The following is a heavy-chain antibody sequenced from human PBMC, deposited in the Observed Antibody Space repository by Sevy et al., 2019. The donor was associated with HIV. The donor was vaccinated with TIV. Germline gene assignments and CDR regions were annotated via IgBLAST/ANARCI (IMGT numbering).Heavy chain of an antibody. Sequence: GGSLRLSCAASGFTFSTYNMNWVRQAPGKGLEGVSYISSSGSTKYYADSVKGRFTISRDNAKNSMYLQMNSLRDEDTAVYYCARSFDFWGQGTLVTVSS. V-gene: IGHV3-48*02. J-gene: IGHJ4*02. CDR3: ARSFDF. CDR1: GFTFSTYN. CDR2: ISSSGSTK.